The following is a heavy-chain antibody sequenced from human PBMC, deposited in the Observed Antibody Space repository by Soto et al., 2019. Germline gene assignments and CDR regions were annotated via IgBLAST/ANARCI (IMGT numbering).Heavy chain of an antibody. J-gene: IGHJ5*02. V-gene: IGHV4-39*01. CDR1: GGSFSSSTYY. Sequence: QLQLQESGPGLVKPSETLSLTCTVSGGSFSSSTYYWGWIRQPPGKGLEWIGSMYSGGNTYYNPSLKSRVTVSVDTSKNQFGRKLTSVTAADTAMYYCARQPYDSTGYYYGAWGQGTLVTVSS. D-gene: IGHD3-22*01. CDR3: ARQPYDSTGYYYGA. CDR2: MYSGGNT.